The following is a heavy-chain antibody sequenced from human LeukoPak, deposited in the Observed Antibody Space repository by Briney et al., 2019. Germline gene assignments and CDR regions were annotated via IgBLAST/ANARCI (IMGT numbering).Heavy chain of an antibody. CDR3: ASQRGYRRYYFDY. CDR1: GYTFTGYY. J-gene: IGHJ4*02. Sequence: ASVKVSCKASGYTFTGYYMHWVRQAPGRGLEWMGWINPNSGGTNYAQKFQGRVTMTRDTSISTAYMELSRLRSDDTAVYYCASQRGYRRYYFDYWGQGTLVTVSS. CDR2: INPNSGGT. V-gene: IGHV1-2*02. D-gene: IGHD5-18*01.